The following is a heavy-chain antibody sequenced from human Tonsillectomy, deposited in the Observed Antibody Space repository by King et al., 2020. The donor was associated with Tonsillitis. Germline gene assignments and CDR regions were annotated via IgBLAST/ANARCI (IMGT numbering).Heavy chain of an antibody. D-gene: IGHD3-3*01. CDR2: ISWNSGSI. CDR1: GFTFDDYA. V-gene: IGHV3-9*01. Sequence: VQLVESGGGLVQPGRSLRLSCAASGFTFDDYAMHWVRQAPGKGLEWVSGISWNSGSIGYADSVKGRFTISRDNAKNSLYLQMNSLRAEDTALYYCVKGIYDFWSGYYRDYYYGMDVWGQGTTVTVSS. J-gene: IGHJ6*02. CDR3: VKGIYDFWSGYYRDYYYGMDV.